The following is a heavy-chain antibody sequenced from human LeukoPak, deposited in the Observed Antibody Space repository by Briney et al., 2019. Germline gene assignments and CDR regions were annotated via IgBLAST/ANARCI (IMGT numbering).Heavy chain of an antibody. D-gene: IGHD6-13*01. CDR2: ITGPGDSA. V-gene: IGHV3-23*01. Sequence: PGGSLRLSCAASGFTFSSYSMNWVRQAPGKGLEWVSAITGPGDSADHADSVKGRFTISRDNSKNTVTLQMAGLRGDDAAVYFCAKAGALAARRLYALDVWGQGTTVIVSS. J-gene: IGHJ6*02. CDR3: AKAGALAARRLYALDV. CDR1: GFTFSSYS.